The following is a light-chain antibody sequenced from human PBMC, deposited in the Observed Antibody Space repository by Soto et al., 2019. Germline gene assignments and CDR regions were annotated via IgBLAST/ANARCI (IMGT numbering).Light chain of an antibody. CDR3: QQLDRYPFT. V-gene: IGKV1-9*01. CDR2: SAS. J-gene: IGKJ4*01. Sequence: DIQLTQSPSFLSASVGDRVTMTCRASLGISGYLAWYQQKPGKVPRLLIYSASTLQSGVPSRFSGSGFGTEFTLTISSLQPEDFASYYCQQLDRYPFTFCGGTKVEI. CDR1: LGISGY.